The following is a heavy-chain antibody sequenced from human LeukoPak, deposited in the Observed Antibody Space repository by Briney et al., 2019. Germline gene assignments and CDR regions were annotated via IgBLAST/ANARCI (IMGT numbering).Heavy chain of an antibody. CDR1: GGSISSYY. J-gene: IGHJ3*02. V-gene: IGHV4-59*08. D-gene: IGHD3-22*01. CDR3: ARTRGSGYCIDAFDI. CDR2: IYYSGST. Sequence: SETLSLTCTVSGGSISSYYWSWIRQPPGRGLEWIGYIYYSGSTNYNPSLKSRVTISVDTSKNQFSLKLSSVTAADTAVYYCARTRGSGYCIDAFDIWGQGTMVTVSS.